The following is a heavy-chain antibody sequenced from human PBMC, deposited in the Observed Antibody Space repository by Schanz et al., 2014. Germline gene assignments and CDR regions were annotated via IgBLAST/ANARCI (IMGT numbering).Heavy chain of an antibody. D-gene: IGHD3-10*01. CDR3: ARGPDYGSGSYSSY. CDR1: GFTFSDSW. V-gene: IGHV3-74*01. CDR2: TSNDGSFT. Sequence: EVQLVESGGGFVQPGGSLRLSCAASGFTFSDSWMHWVRQAPGKGLVWVSRTSNDGSFTTFADSVKGRFTISRDNAKNTLHLQIKSLRAEDTAVYYCARGPDYGSGSYSSYWGQGTLVTVSS. J-gene: IGHJ4*02.